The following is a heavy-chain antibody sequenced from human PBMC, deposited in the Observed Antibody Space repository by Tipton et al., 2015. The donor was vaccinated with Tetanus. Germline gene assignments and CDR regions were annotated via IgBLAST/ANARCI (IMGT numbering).Heavy chain of an antibody. D-gene: IGHD3-10*01. J-gene: IGHJ4*02. CDR3: ARSTGSGNYFDN. CDR2: ISYSGSS. Sequence: TLSLTCAVSGVSMRNGGFSWSWIRQPPGKGLEWIGYISYSGSSEYNPSLKSRVTVSEDTSKSQFSLKLSSVTAADTAVYYCARSTGSGNYFDNWGQGILVAVSS. CDR1: GVSMRNGGFS. V-gene: IGHV4-61*08.